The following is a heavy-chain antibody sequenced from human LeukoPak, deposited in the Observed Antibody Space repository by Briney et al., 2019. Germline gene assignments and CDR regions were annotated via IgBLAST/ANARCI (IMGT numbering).Heavy chain of an antibody. CDR2: IIPILGIA. J-gene: IGHJ4*02. CDR3: ARGQEMIVGATFPC. D-gene: IGHD1-26*01. V-gene: IGHV1-69*02. CDR1: GGTFSSYT. Sequence: KLSCKASGGTFSSYTISWGRQTPGQGLEWMGRIIPILGIATYAQTFQGRVTITSDKSRSTAYMELSSLRSEDRAVYYCARGQEMIVGATFPCWGQGTLVTVSS.